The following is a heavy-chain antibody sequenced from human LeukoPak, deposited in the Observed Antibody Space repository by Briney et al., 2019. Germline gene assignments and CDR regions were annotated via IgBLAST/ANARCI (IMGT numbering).Heavy chain of an antibody. CDR3: ARHRGLRYGSGSYLIDY. Sequence: SETLSLTCAVYGGSFSGYYWSWLRQPPGKGLEWIGEINHSGSTNYNPSLKSRVTISVDTSKNQFSLKLSSVSAADTAVYYCARHRGLRYGSGSYLIDYWGQGTLVTVSS. CDR1: GGSFSGYY. V-gene: IGHV4-34*01. J-gene: IGHJ4*02. D-gene: IGHD3-10*01. CDR2: INHSGST.